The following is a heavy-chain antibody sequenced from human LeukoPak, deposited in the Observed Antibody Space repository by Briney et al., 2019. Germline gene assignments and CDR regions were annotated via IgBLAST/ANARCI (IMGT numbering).Heavy chain of an antibody. D-gene: IGHD2-2*01. Sequence: GGSLRLSCAASRFAFSSYWMHWVRQVPGKGLVWVSRINSGGNRTNYADSVKGRFAISRDNAKNTMYLQMNSLRVEDTAVYYCARGGDCGSTSRYDDGFDIWGQGTMVTVSS. CDR3: ARGGDCGSTSRYDDGFDI. V-gene: IGHV3-74*01. J-gene: IGHJ3*02. CDR2: INSGGNRT. CDR1: RFAFSSYW.